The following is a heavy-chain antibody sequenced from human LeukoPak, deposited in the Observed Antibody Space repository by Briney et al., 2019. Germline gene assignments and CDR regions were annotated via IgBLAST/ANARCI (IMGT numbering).Heavy chain of an antibody. CDR3: ATDRVNWNDDAAFDI. V-gene: IGHV1-24*01. J-gene: IGHJ3*02. D-gene: IGHD1-20*01. Sequence: GASVKVSCKVSGYTLTELSMHWVRQAPGKGLEWMGGFDPEDGETIYAQKFQGRVTMTEDTSTDTANMELSSLRSEDTAVYYCATDRVNWNDDAAFDIWGQGTMVTVSS. CDR1: GYTLTELS. CDR2: FDPEDGET.